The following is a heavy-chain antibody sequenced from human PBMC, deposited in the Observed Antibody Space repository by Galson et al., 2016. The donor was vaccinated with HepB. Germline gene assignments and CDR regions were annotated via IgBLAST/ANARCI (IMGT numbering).Heavy chain of an antibody. CDR3: AREITVAGYYLDY. CDR2: INPSGGST. J-gene: IGHJ4*02. CDR1: GYTFTSYY. V-gene: IGHV1-46*03. Sequence: SVKVSCKASGYTFTSYYMHWVRQAPGQGLEWMGKINPSGGSTNYAQRFQGRVTMTRDTSTSTVYMGLSSLRSEDTAVYYCAREITVAGYYLDYWGQGTLVTVSS. D-gene: IGHD6-19*01.